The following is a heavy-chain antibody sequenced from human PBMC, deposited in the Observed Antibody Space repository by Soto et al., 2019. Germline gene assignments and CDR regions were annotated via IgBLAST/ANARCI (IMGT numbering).Heavy chain of an antibody. CDR1: GFTFSSYS. Sequence: GGSLRLSCAASGFTFSSYSMNWVRQAPGKGLEWVSYISSSSSTIYYADSVKGRFTISRDNAKNSLYLQMNSLRAEDTAVYYCARDGRGTWLRPLDYWGQGTLVTVSS. V-gene: IGHV3-48*01. J-gene: IGHJ4*02. CDR3: ARDGRGTWLRPLDY. D-gene: IGHD5-12*01. CDR2: ISSSSSTI.